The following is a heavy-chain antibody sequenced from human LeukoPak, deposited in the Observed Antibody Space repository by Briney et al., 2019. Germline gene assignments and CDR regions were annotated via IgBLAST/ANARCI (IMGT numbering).Heavy chain of an antibody. J-gene: IGHJ5*02. CDR2: ISGSGGST. V-gene: IGHV3-23*01. CDR3: AKELYSSGWYFWSDP. D-gene: IGHD6-19*01. Sequence: GGSLRLSCAASGFTFSSYAMSWVRQAPGKGLEWVSAISGSGGSTYYADSVKGRFTISRDNSKNSLYLQMNSLRTEDTALYYCAKELYSSGWYFWSDPWGQGTLVTVSS. CDR1: GFTFSSYA.